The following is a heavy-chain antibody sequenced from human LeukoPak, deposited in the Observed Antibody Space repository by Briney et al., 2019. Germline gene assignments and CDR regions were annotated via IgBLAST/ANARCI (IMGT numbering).Heavy chain of an antibody. Sequence: GGSLRLSCAASGFTVSSNYMSWVRQAPGKGLEWVSVIYSGGSTYYADSVKGRFTISRDNSKNTLYLQMNSLRADDTAVYYCARIYPRLAAAGIWGQGTLVTVSS. CDR3: ARIYPRLAAAGI. J-gene: IGHJ4*02. V-gene: IGHV3-66*01. D-gene: IGHD6-13*01. CDR2: IYSGGST. CDR1: GFTVSSNY.